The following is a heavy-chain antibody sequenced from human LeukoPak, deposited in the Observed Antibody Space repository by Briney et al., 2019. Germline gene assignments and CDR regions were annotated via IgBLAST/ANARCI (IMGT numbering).Heavy chain of an antibody. CDR1: GGSIRSYF. V-gene: IGHV4-59*01. D-gene: IGHD3-16*02. CDR2: IYYSGST. Sequence: PAETLSLICTVSGGSIRSYFGSWIRQPPGKGLEWVGNIYYSGSTNYHPSLKSRVTISVDTSRNQFSLKLSSVSAADTAVYFCARSRDSSERSYCYDSDSWGQGTLVTVSS. CDR3: ARSRDSSERSYCYDSDS. J-gene: IGHJ4*02.